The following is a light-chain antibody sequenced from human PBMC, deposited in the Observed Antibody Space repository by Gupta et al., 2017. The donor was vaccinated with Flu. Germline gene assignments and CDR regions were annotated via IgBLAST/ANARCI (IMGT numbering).Light chain of an antibody. V-gene: IGLV3-1*01. CDR3: QAWDSSTSGG. CDR1: KLGDKY. Sequence: SYELTQPPSVSVSPGQTASITCSGDKLGDKYACWYQQKPGQSPVRVIYQDSKRPSGIPERFSGSDSGNTATLTISGTQAMDEADDDCQAWDSSTSGGCGGGTKLTGL. J-gene: IGLJ3*02. CDR2: QDS.